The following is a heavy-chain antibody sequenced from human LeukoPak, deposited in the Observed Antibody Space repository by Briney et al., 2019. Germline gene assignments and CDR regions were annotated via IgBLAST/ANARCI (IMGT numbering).Heavy chain of an antibody. J-gene: IGHJ5*02. CDR1: GFTFSSYA. CDR3: ARDEEGGNWFDP. CDR2: ISYDGSNK. V-gene: IGHV3-30-3*01. Sequence: GRSLRLSCAASGFTFSSYAMHWVRQAPGKGLEWVAVISYDGSNKYYADSVKGRFTISRDNSKNTLYLQMNSLRAEDTAVYYCARDEEGGNWFDPWGQGTLVTVSS. D-gene: IGHD3-16*01.